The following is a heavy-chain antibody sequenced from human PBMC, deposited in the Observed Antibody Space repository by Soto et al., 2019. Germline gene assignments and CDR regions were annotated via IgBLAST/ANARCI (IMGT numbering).Heavy chain of an antibody. J-gene: IGHJ6*02. V-gene: IGHV3-33*01. CDR1: GFTFSSYG. CDR3: ARDIDYSNSYYGMDV. Sequence: QVQLVESGGGVVQPGRSLRLSCAASGFTFSSYGMHWVRQAPGKGLEWVAVIWYDGSNKYYADSVKGRFTISRDNSKNTLYLQMNSLRAEYTAVYYCARDIDYSNSYYGMDVWGQGTTVTFSS. CDR2: IWYDGSNK. D-gene: IGHD4-4*01.